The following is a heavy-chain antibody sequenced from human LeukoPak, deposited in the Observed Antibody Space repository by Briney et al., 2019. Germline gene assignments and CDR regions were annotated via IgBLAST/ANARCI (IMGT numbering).Heavy chain of an antibody. CDR1: GFTFSSYT. V-gene: IGHV3-21*04. CDR2: ISSSSTYI. J-gene: IGHJ4*02. D-gene: IGHD3-10*01. Sequence: GGSLRLSCAASGFTFSSYTMSWVRQAPGKGLEWVSSISSSSTYIYDAASVKGRFTISRDNAKNSLYLQMNSLRAEDTAVYCCTGNYYGSGSYADFDYWGQGTLVTVSS. CDR3: TGNYYGSGSYADFDY.